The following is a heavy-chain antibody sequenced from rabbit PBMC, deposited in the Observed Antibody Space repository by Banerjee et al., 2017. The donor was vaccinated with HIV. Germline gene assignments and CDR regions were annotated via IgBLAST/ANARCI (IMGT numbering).Heavy chain of an antibody. CDR3: ARGVYAGYAAYGYVPYYFNL. Sequence: QEQLVESGGGLVQPEGSLTLTCEASGFDFSNNAMCWVRQAPGKGLEWVACIYVGDGNTYYANWVNGRFTISRSTSLNTVTLKMTSLTAADTATYFCARGVYAGYAAYGYVPYYFNLWGPGTLVTVS. J-gene: IGHJ4*01. CDR1: GFDFSNNA. CDR2: IYVGDGNT. V-gene: IGHV1S47*01. D-gene: IGHD6-1*01.